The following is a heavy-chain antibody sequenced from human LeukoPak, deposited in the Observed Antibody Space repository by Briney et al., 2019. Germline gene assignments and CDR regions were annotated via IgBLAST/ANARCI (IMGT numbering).Heavy chain of an antibody. CDR2: INHSGGT. J-gene: IGHJ3*02. Sequence: SETLSLTCAVYGGSFSGYYWSWIRQPPGKGLEWIGEINHSGGTNYNPSLKSRVTISVDTSKNQFSLKLSSVTAADTAVYYCASGLYYYGSGSYSEDAFDIWGQGTMVTVSS. CDR3: ASGLYYYGSGSYSEDAFDI. V-gene: IGHV4-34*01. CDR1: GGSFSGYY. D-gene: IGHD3-10*01.